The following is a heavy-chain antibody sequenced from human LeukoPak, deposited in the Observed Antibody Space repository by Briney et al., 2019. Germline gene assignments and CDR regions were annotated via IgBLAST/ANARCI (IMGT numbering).Heavy chain of an antibody. V-gene: IGHV3-30*18. D-gene: IGHD1-26*01. Sequence: GGALRHSFAASGFTFSSHGMHWVRQAPGKGGGWVAVISYDGSNKYYADSVKGRFTISRDNSKNTLYLQMNSLRAEDTAVYYCAKGGGSYSIDYWGQGTLVTVSS. CDR3: AKGGGSYSIDY. CDR1: GFTFSSHG. CDR2: ISYDGSNK. J-gene: IGHJ4*02.